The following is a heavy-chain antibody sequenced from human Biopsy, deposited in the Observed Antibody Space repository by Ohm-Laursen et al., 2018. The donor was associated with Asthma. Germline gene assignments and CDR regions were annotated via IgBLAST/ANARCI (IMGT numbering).Heavy chain of an antibody. CDR1: GFTFHNYV. Sequence: SLRLSCAASGFTFHNYVMHWVRQAPGKGLEWVAGIFFDGSNKYYADSVKGRFTISRDNSKDTLYLQVNSLRGDDTAVYYCASGKTWGRSYYFDYWGQGTLVTVSS. D-gene: IGHD6-6*01. CDR3: ASGKTWGRSYYFDY. J-gene: IGHJ4*02. V-gene: IGHV3-30-3*01. CDR2: IFFDGSNK.